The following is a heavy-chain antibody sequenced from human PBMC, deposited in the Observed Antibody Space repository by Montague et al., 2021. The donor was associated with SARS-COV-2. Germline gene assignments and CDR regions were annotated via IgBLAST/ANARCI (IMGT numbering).Heavy chain of an antibody. CDR3: ARSRANVPSRPGFDY. V-gene: IGHV4-61*01. CDR2: MYYTGHT. D-gene: IGHD6-6*01. J-gene: IGHJ4*02. Sequence: SETLSLTCTVSGASVASGNFYWSWIRQPPGKGLEWIGYMYYTGHTNYNPSLESRVTMPVDPSKNQFSLTLTSVTAADTAVYYCARSRANVPSRPGFDYWGQVALVTVSS. CDR1: GASVASGNFY.